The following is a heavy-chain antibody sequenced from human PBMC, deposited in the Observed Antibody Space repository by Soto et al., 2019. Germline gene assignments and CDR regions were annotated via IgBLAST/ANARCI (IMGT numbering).Heavy chain of an antibody. Sequence: GGSLRLSCAASGFTFSNYAVTWVRQAPGKGLKWVSTISGSGGSTYYADSVKGRFTISRDNSKNTLYLQMNSLRAEDTAVYYCAKDQGSSWYEIDYWGQGTLVTVSS. CDR2: ISGSGGST. CDR1: GFTFSNYA. V-gene: IGHV3-23*01. D-gene: IGHD6-13*01. CDR3: AKDQGSSWYEIDY. J-gene: IGHJ4*02.